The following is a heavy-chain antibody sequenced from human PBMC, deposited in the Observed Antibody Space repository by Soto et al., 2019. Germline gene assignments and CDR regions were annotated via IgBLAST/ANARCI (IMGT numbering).Heavy chain of an antibody. J-gene: IGHJ6*02. CDR1: GFTFSNYR. Sequence: EVQLVESGGGLVQPGGSLRLSCAASGFTFSNYRMTWVRQAPGKGLGWVANIKQDGSEKYYVDSVKGRFTISRDNAKNSLYLQMNSLRAEDTAVYYCARLFFKQYYYYGMDVWGQGTTVTVSS. CDR3: ARLFFKQYYYYGMDV. CDR2: IKQDGSEK. V-gene: IGHV3-7*05. D-gene: IGHD3-3*01.